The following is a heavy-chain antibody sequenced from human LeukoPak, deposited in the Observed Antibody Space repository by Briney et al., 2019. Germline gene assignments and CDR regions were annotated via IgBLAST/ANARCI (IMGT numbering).Heavy chain of an antibody. CDR2: IYYSGST. CDR1: GFTFSSYG. J-gene: IGHJ4*02. CDR3: ARHIPSYDILTGYYMGGGVFDY. V-gene: IGHV4-39*01. D-gene: IGHD3-9*01. Sequence: PGGSLRLSCAASGFTFSSYGMSWVRQPPGKGLEWIGSIYYSGSTYYNPSLKSRVTISVDTSKNQFSLKLSSVTAADTAVYYCARHIPSYDILTGYYMGGGVFDYWGQGTLVTVSS.